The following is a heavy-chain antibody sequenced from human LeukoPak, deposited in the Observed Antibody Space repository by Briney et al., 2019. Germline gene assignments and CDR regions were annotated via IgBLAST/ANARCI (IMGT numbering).Heavy chain of an antibody. CDR3: ARDSAWPYYGMDV. D-gene: IGHD1-26*01. CDR1: GGSISSGGYY. V-gene: IGHV4-31*03. J-gene: IGHJ6*02. CDR2: IYYSGST. Sequence: SQTLSLTCTVSGGSISSGGYYWSWIRQHPGKGLEWIGYIYYSGSTYYNPSLKSRVTISVDTSKNQFSLKLSSVTAADTAVYYCARDSAWPYYGMDVWGQGTTVTVS.